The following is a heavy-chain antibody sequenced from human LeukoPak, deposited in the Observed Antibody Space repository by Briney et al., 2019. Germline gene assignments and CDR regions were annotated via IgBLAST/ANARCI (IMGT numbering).Heavy chain of an antibody. J-gene: IGHJ1*01. CDR3: AKASQAAAGTRGYFQH. D-gene: IGHD6-13*01. CDR2: IKGVGREK. CDR1: GFTFSSHW. V-gene: IGHV3-7*01. Sequence: GGSLRLSCGVSGFTFSSHWMSWGRQAPGKGREGGANIKGVGREKYYADSVKGRFTLSSDNAKKSLYPQMNRLSAEDTAVYSCAKASQAAAGTRGYFQHWGQGTLVTVSS.